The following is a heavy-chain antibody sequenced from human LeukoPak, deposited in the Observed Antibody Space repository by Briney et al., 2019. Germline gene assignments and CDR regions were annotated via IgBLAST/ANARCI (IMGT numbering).Heavy chain of an antibody. J-gene: IGHJ4*02. V-gene: IGHV4-34*01. CDR3: ARNGDYSADS. D-gene: IGHD4-17*01. CDR1: GGSFSGYY. Sequence: SETLSLTCAVYGGSFSGYYWSWIRQPPGKGLEWIGEIHHSGRTNYSPSLKTRVTMSVDKSKNPFSLKLTSVTAADTAVYYCARNGDYSADSWGQGTLLTVSS. CDR2: IHHSGRT.